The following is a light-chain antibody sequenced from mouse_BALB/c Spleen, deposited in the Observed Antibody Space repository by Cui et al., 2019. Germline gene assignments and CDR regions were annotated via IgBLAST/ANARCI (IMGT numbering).Light chain of an antibody. J-gene: IGKJ4*01. V-gene: IGKV4-57*01. Sequence: QIVLTQSPAIMSASPGEKVTITCSASSSVSYMHWFQQKPGTSPKIWIYSTSNLASGVPARFSGSGSGTSYSLTISRMEAEDAATYYCQQRSSYPPTFGSGTKLEIK. CDR1: SSVSY. CDR2: STS. CDR3: QQRSSYPPT.